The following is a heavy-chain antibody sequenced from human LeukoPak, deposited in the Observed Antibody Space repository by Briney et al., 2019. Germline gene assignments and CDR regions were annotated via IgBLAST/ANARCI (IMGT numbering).Heavy chain of an antibody. D-gene: IGHD1-26*01. CDR1: GFTLSSHW. J-gene: IGHJ4*02. Sequence: GGSLRLSCAASGFTLSSHWMTWVRQAPGKGLEWVANINQDGSAKYYVDSVKGRFTISRDNAKNSLYLQMNSLRVEDTAVYYCATIKDQWGGYFDSWGQGTLVTVSS. CDR3: ATIKDQWGGYFDS. V-gene: IGHV3-7*01. CDR2: INQDGSAK.